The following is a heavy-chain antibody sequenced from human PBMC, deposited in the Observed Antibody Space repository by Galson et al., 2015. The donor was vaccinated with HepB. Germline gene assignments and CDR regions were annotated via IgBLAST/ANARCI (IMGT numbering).Heavy chain of an antibody. Sequence: LRLSCAASGFTFSSYAMSWVRQAPGKGLEWVSAISGSGGSTYYADSVKGRFTISRDNSKNTLYLQMNSLRAEDTAVYYCAKDGGDCSGGNCYYFDYWGQGTLVTVSS. J-gene: IGHJ4*02. CDR1: GFTFSSYA. D-gene: IGHD2-15*01. V-gene: IGHV3-23*01. CDR3: AKDGGDCSGGNCYYFDY. CDR2: ISGSGGST.